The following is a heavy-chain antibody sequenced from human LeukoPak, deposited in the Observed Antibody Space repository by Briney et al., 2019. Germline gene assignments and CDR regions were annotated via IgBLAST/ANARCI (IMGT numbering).Heavy chain of an antibody. D-gene: IGHD3-10*01. Sequence: GGSLRLSCSASGLTFSRYAMHWVRQAPGMGLEYVSGLSSDGGSTYYADSVKGRFTIFRDNSKNTLYLQMSSLRPEDTAAYYCVKDSGAYYGSGTSLWYYYYGMDVWGQGTTVTVTS. CDR1: GLTFSRYA. CDR3: VKDSGAYYGSGTSLWYYYYGMDV. J-gene: IGHJ6*02. V-gene: IGHV3-64D*06. CDR2: LSSDGGST.